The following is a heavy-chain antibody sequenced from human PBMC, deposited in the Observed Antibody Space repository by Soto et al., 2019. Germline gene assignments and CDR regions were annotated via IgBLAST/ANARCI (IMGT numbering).Heavy chain of an antibody. Sequence: QVQLQESGPGLVNPSGTLSLTCAVSGGSLSSSSWWSWVRQPPGKALEWLGEIYYSGSTKYNPSLNSRVTISADQSKNDFSLRLSSVTAADTALYYCVHHGGDPYYHDFWGQGMLVTVSS. V-gene: IGHV4-4*02. D-gene: IGHD4-17*01. CDR3: VHHGGDPYYHDF. CDR2: IYYSGST. CDR1: GGSLSSSSW. J-gene: IGHJ4*02.